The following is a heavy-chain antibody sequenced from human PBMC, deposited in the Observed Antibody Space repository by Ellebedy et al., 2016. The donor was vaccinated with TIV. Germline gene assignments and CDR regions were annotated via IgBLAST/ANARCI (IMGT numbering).Heavy chain of an antibody. V-gene: IGHV3-66*04. CDR3: MRRWS. D-gene: IGHD2-15*01. CDR2: IYSGGTT. J-gene: IGHJ4*02. CDR1: EFTAENNY. Sequence: PGGSLRLSCAAPEFTAENNYMAWVRQAPGKGLEWVSLIYSGGTTYYADSVKGRFTISRDSSKNTLYLQMNSLRSEDSAVYYCMRRWSWGQGTLVTVSS.